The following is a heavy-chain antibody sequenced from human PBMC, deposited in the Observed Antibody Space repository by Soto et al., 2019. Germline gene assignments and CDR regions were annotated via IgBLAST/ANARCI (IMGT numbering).Heavy chain of an antibody. Sequence: QVQLQESGPGLVKPSETLSLTCTVSGGFVNSDTHSWSWIRQTPGKRLEWIGFIYSGGSTKNPSLRSRVTMSVDTSKNQFSLKLTSVTAADTAVYYCVRSGHSFAGAMWGQGNLVTVSS. CDR3: VRSGHSFAGAM. V-gene: IGHV4-61*01. J-gene: IGHJ4*02. CDR1: GGFVNSDTHS. CDR2: IYSGGST. D-gene: IGHD3-16*01.